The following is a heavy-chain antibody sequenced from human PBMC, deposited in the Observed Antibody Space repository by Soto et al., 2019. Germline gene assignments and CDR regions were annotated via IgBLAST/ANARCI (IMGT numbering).Heavy chain of an antibody. CDR1: GFTFSSYG. CDR3: ARARTLWFGGDYGMDV. CDR2: IWYDGSNK. Sequence: PGGSLRLSCAASGFTFSSYGTHWVRQAPGKGLEWVAVIWYDGSNKYYADSVKGRFTISRDNSKNTLYLQMNSLRAEDTAVYYCARARTLWFGGDYGMDVWGQGT. V-gene: IGHV3-33*01. J-gene: IGHJ6*02. D-gene: IGHD3-10*01.